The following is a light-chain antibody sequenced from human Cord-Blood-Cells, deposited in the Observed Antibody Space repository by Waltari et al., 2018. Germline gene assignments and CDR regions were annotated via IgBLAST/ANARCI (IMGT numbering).Light chain of an antibody. CDR3: QQYGSSPWT. Sequence: EHALTQSPASLSFSPGQRASLSCRASQSVSSSYLAWYQQKPGQAPRLLSYGASSRATGIPDRFSGSGSGTDFTLTISRLEPEDFAVYYCQQYGSSPWTFGQGTKVEIK. J-gene: IGKJ1*01. CDR2: GAS. CDR1: QSVSSSY. V-gene: IGKV3-20*01.